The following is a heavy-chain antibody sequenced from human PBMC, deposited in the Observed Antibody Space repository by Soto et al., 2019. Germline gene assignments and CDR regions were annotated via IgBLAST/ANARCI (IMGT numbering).Heavy chain of an antibody. Sequence: QVQLAESGGGVVQPGRSLRLSCAASGFTFSLYAMHWVRQAPGKGLEWVAVISHDGTNTFYADSVKGRFTISRDNSNNTLYWQMNSLRAEDTAVYYCARDATTMVLLLITSGFDPWGQGTLVTVSS. CDR3: ARDATTMVLLLITSGFDP. V-gene: IGHV3-30-3*01. J-gene: IGHJ5*02. D-gene: IGHD3-10*01. CDR2: ISHDGTNT. CDR1: GFTFSLYA.